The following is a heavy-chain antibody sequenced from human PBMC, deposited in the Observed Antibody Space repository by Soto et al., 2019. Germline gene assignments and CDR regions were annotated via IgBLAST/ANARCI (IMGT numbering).Heavy chain of an antibody. J-gene: IGHJ4*02. Sequence: HVQLQESGPGLVKPSETLSLICTVSGDSISSYYWSWIRQPPGKGLEWIGFIYYTGSTNYNPSLKSRVTISVDTSKNQLSLKLSSVTAAYTAVYYCASRAGAVPGRIDFWGQGTLVTVSS. CDR3: ASRAGAVPGRIDF. D-gene: IGHD6-19*01. CDR1: GDSISSYY. V-gene: IGHV4-59*08. CDR2: IYYTGST.